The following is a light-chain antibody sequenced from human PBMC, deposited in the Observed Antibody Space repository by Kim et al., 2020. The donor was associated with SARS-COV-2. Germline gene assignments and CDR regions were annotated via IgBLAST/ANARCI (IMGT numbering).Light chain of an antibody. J-gene: IGKJ2*01. Sequence: RATINCKSSQNILYTSNNKNYLGWYQQKPGLPPKLLIYWASTRDSGVPDRFSGSGSGTNFSLTITSVQAEDVAVYYCQQYFTAPRTFGQGTKLEIK. CDR1: QNILYTSNNKNY. CDR2: WAS. CDR3: QQYFTAPRT. V-gene: IGKV4-1*01.